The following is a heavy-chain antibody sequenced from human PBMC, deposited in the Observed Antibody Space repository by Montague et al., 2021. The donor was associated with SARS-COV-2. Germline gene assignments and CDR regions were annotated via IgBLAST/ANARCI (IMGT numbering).Heavy chain of an antibody. D-gene: IGHD3-22*01. CDR3: ARRPHYYDSSGYYYPGPQRYYFDY. Sequence: SETLSLTCAVYGGSFSGYYWSWIRQPPGKGLEWIGEINHSGSTNYNPSLKSRVTISVDTSKNQFSPKLSSVTAADTAVYYCARRPHYYDSSGYYYPGPQRYYFDYWGQGTLVTVSS. V-gene: IGHV4-34*01. J-gene: IGHJ4*02. CDR2: INHSGST. CDR1: GGSFSGYY.